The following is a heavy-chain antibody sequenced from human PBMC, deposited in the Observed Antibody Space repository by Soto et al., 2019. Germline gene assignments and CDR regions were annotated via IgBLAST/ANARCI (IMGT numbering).Heavy chain of an antibody. Sequence: QVQLVQSGAEVKKPGSSVKVSCKASGGTFSSYAISWVRQAPGQGLEWMGGIIPIFGTANYAQKFQGRVTITADEYTSTAYMELSSLRSEDTAVYYCARDDGYYYDSSGYQGYWGQGTLVTVSS. V-gene: IGHV1-69*01. J-gene: IGHJ4*02. D-gene: IGHD3-22*01. CDR2: IIPIFGTA. CDR3: ARDDGYYYDSSGYQGY. CDR1: GGTFSSYA.